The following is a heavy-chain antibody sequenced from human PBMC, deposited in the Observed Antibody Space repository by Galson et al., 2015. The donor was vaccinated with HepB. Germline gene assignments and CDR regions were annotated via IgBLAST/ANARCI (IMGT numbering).Heavy chain of an antibody. CDR3: ARVARTSYYFDY. Sequence: SVKVSCKASGYIFSDYGVNWVRQAPGQGLEWMGWISAYNGNTNFAQKFQGRVSMTTNTSTTTAYMELRSLTSDDTAVYYCARVARTSYYFDYWGQGTLVTVSS. J-gene: IGHJ4*02. CDR1: GYIFSDYG. CDR2: ISAYNGNT. V-gene: IGHV1-18*01.